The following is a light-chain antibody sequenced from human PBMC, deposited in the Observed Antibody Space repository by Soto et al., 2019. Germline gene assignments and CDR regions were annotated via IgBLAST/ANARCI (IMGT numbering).Light chain of an antibody. V-gene: IGLV1-40*01. CDR2: DNS. Sequence: QSVLTQPPSVSGAPGQRVTISCTGSTSNIGAGYDVRWYQQLPGTAPKLLIYDNSNRPSGVPDRFSGSKSGTSASLAITGLQAEDEADYYCQPYDSSLNVHYVFGTGTKVTVL. CDR3: QPYDSSLNVHYV. CDR1: TSNIGAGYD. J-gene: IGLJ1*01.